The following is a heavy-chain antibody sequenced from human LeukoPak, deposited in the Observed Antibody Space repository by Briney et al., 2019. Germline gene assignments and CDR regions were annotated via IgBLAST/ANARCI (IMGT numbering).Heavy chain of an antibody. CDR1: GGSISSSSYY. J-gene: IGHJ4*02. CDR2: IYYSGST. CDR3: ARDGPRRTFDY. V-gene: IGHV4-39*02. D-gene: IGHD1-1*01. Sequence: NSSETLSLTCTVSGGSISSSSYYWGWIRQPPGKGLEWIGSIYYSGSTYYNPSLKSRVTISVDTSKNQFSLKLSSVTAADTAVYYCARDGPRRTFDYWGQGTLVTVSS.